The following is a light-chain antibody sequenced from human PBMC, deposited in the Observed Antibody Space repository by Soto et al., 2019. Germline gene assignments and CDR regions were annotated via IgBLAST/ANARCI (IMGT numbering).Light chain of an antibody. Sequence: DIVMTQSPLSLPVTPGEAASISCRSSQSLLHSNGYNFLDWYLQKPGQSPQILINLGSNRSSGVLDRFSGSGSGTDFTLKISRVEAEDVGVYYCMQALQSPRTFGQGTKVEIK. CDR1: QSLLHSNGYNF. V-gene: IGKV2-28*01. CDR2: LGS. CDR3: MQALQSPRT. J-gene: IGKJ1*01.